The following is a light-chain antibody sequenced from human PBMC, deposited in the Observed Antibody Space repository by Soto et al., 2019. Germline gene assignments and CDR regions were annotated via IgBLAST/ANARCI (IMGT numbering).Light chain of an antibody. V-gene: IGKV1-27*01. CDR2: AAS. CDR1: QGIRNY. CDR3: QKYNSPPVT. J-gene: IGKJ4*01. Sequence: DIQMTQSPSSLSASVGDRVTITCRASQGIRNYLAWYQQKPGKVPMLLIYAASTLQSGVPSRFSGSGSETDFTLTISSLQPEDVATYYCQKYNSPPVTFGGGTKVEIK.